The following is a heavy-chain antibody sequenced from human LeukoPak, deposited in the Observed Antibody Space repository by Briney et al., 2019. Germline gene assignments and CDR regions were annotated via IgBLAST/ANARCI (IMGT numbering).Heavy chain of an antibody. D-gene: IGHD6-19*01. CDR2: INPNSGGT. CDR1: GYTFTGYY. CDR3: ARGGSGYSSGWYEDYGMDV. Sequence: ASVKVSCKASGYTFTGYYMHWMRQAPGQGLEWMGWINPNSGGTNYAQKFQGRVTMTRDTSISTAYMELSRLRSDDTAVYYCARGGSGYSSGWYEDYGMDVWGQGTTVTVSS. J-gene: IGHJ6*02. V-gene: IGHV1-2*02.